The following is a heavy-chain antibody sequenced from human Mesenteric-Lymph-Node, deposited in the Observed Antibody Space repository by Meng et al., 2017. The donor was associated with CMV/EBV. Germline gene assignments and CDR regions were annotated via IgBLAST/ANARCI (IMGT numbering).Heavy chain of an antibody. CDR1: VGSFRGYY. V-gene: IGHV4-34*01. CDR3: ARHQRWLKSEGGFNY. D-gene: IGHD4-23*01. CDR2: INHSGST. Sequence: QVELQQWVAGPLKPSEPRSLPCAVYVGSFRGYYWSWIRQPPGKGLEWIGEINHSGSTNYNPSLKSRVTISVDTSKNQFSLKLSSVTAADTAVYYCARHQRWLKSEGGFNYWGQGTLVTVSS. J-gene: IGHJ4*02.